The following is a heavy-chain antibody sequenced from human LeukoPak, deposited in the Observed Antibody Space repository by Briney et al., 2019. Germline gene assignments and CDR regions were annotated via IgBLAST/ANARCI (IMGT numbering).Heavy chain of an antibody. CDR3: ARHAFASPLDI. Sequence: SETLSLTCAVSDVSISDYYWSWIRQPPGKGLEWIGYIYHTGDSNQNPSLKGRVTVTLDTPKNQVSLKVASVTAADTAVYYCARHAFASPLDIWGQGTVVTVSS. V-gene: IGHV4-59*08. J-gene: IGHJ4*02. CDR2: IYHTGDS. CDR1: DVSISDYY. D-gene: IGHD2-21*01.